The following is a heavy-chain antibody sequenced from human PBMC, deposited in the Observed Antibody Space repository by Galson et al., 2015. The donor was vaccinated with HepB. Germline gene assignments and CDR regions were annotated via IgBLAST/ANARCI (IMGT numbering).Heavy chain of an antibody. Sequence: SLRLSCAVSGFTFCRHAFHWVRQAPGRGLEWVALISSDYTSKFYADSVKGRLSISRDNSKETVYLQMNSLRDEDTAVYYCASDCDGSGSFYNMLGYWGQGTMVTVSS. CDR2: ISSDYTSK. J-gene: IGHJ4*02. D-gene: IGHD3-10*01. V-gene: IGHV3-30*07. CDR3: ASDCDGSGSFYNMLGY. CDR1: GFTFCRHA.